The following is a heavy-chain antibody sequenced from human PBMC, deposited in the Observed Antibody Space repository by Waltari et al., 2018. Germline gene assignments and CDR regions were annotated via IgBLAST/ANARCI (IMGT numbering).Heavy chain of an antibody. CDR2: IYYSWST. CDR1: GGSSSSGGYY. Sequence: QVQLQESGPGLVKPSQTLSLTVTVSGGSSSSGGYYWSWFRQHPGKGLEWIGYIYYSWSTYYNPSLKSRVTISVDTSKNQFSLKLSSVTAADTAVYYCAREVVVLGGFDYWGQGTLVTVSS. CDR3: AREVVVLGGFDY. V-gene: IGHV4-31*03. J-gene: IGHJ4*02. D-gene: IGHD2-15*01.